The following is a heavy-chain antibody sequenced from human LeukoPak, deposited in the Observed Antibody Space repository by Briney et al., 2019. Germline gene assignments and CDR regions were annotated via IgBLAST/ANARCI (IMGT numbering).Heavy chain of an antibody. CDR3: ARDRVRGSSNPYFDY. D-gene: IGHD1-26*01. Sequence: PSETLSLTCTVSGGSVSSGSYYWSWIRQPPGKGLEWIGYIYYSGSTNYNPSLKSRVTISIDTSKNQSSLKLSSVTAADTAVYYCARDRVRGSSNPYFDYWGQGTLVTVSS. CDR2: IYYSGST. CDR1: GGSVSSGSYY. V-gene: IGHV4-61*01. J-gene: IGHJ4*02.